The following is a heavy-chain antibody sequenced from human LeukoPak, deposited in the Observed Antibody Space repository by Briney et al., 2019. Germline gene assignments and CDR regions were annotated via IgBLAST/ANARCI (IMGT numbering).Heavy chain of an antibody. D-gene: IGHD5-24*01. CDR1: GGSINNYY. CDR2: IYYTGNT. V-gene: IGHV4-59*01. CDR3: ARDRLQLQS. Sequence: KPSETLSLTCTVSGGSINNYYWNWIRQPPGKGLEWIGYIYYTGNTNYNPSLKSRVTISVDTSKNQFSLKLSSVTAADTAVYYCARDRLQLQSWGQGTLVTVSS. J-gene: IGHJ5*02.